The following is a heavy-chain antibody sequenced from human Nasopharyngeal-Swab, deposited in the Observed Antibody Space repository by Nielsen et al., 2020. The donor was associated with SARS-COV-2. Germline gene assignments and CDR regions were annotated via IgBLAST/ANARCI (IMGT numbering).Heavy chain of an antibody. D-gene: IGHD1-14*01. CDR3: ARGLTGHIVQWIPSPY. CDR2: ISELGSGI. Sequence: GESLKISCAASGFIFSASAIHWVRQAPGKGLEWVSGISELGSGIYHADSVRGRFSISRDTSKNTVYLQMNTVRAEDTGLYYCARGLTGHIVQWIPSPYWGQGTLVTVSS. V-gene: IGHV3-23*01. J-gene: IGHJ4*02. CDR1: GFIFSASA.